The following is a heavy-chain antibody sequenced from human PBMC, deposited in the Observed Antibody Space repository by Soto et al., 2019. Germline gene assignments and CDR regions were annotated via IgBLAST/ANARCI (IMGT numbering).Heavy chain of an antibody. CDR2: ISDDGNTK. D-gene: IGHD3-22*01. Sequence: QVQLVESGGGVVQPGTSLRLSCAASGFSFSTYAMYWVRQAPGRGLEWVAVISDDGNTKYYADSVKGRFTISRDNSRNTLYLQIYSLRTEDAAVYYCASSYFYDSGGYYPFDYWGQGILVTVSS. V-gene: IGHV3-30-3*01. J-gene: IGHJ4*02. CDR1: GFSFSTYA. CDR3: ASSYFYDSGGYYPFDY.